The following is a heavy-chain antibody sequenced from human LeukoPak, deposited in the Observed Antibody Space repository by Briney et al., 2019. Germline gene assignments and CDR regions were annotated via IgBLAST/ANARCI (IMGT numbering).Heavy chain of an antibody. D-gene: IGHD6-13*01. CDR1: GYTFTRYG. V-gene: IGHV1-18*01. CDR2: ISAYNGNT. Sequence: GASVKVSCKAFGYTFTRYGVSWVRQAPGQGLEWMGWISAYNGNTNYAQKLQGRVTMTTDTSTSTAYMELRSLRSDDTAVYYCASGPAAGTKWFDPWGQGTLVTVSS. CDR3: ASGPAAGTKWFDP. J-gene: IGHJ5*02.